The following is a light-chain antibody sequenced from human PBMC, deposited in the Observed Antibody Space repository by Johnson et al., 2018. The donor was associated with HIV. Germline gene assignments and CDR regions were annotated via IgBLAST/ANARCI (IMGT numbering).Light chain of an antibody. Sequence: QSLLTQPPSVSAAPGQKVTISCSGSSSNIGNNYVSWYQQLPGTAPKLLIYENNKRPSGIPDRFSASKSGTSATLGITGLQTGDEADYYCATWDSSLRTGFLGTGTKVTVL. V-gene: IGLV1-51*02. CDR2: ENN. CDR3: ATWDSSLRTGF. CDR1: SSNIGNNY. J-gene: IGLJ1*01.